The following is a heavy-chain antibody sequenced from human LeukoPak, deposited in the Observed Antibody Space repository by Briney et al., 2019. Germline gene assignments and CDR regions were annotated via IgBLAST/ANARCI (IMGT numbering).Heavy chain of an antibody. CDR2: IYPYDSDT. V-gene: IGHV5-51*01. D-gene: IGHD5-12*01. CDR1: GYSFTSYW. Sequence: GESLEISCKASGYSFTSYWIGWVRQMPGKGLEWMGIIYPYDSDTRYSPSFQGQVTISADKSISTAYLQWSNLKASDTAMYYCARHIGYSAWNPDYWGQGTLVTVSS. CDR3: ARHIGYSAWNPDY. J-gene: IGHJ4*02.